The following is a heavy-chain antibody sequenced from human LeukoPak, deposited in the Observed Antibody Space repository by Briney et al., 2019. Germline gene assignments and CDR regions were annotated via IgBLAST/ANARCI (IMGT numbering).Heavy chain of an antibody. J-gene: IGHJ4*02. CDR2: IYSGGST. CDR3: ARDRYFESSGYYYSVY. Sequence: GGSLRLSCAASGFTVSSNYMSWVRQAPGKVLEWVSVIYSGGSTYYADSVKGRFTLSRDISKNTLYIQMNSLRAEDTAVYYCARDRYFESSGYYYSVYWGQGTLVTVSS. V-gene: IGHV3-53*01. D-gene: IGHD3-22*01. CDR1: GFTVSSNY.